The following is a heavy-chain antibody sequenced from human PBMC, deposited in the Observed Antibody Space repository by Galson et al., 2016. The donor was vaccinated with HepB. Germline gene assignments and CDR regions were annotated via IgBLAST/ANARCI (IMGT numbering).Heavy chain of an antibody. V-gene: IGHV4-59*01. CDR3: AREGDGYIIDH. D-gene: IGHD5-24*01. Sequence: LSLTCALSGGSFNAYFWSWIRQSPGKGLEWIGSIYYSGSTNYNPYLKSRVTISVDTSKNQFSLKLSSVTAADTAVYYCAREGDGYIIDHWGQGTLVTVSS. CDR1: GGSFNAYF. CDR2: IYYSGST. J-gene: IGHJ4*02.